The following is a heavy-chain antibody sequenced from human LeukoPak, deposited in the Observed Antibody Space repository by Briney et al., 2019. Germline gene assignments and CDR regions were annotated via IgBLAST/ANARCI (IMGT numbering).Heavy chain of an antibody. J-gene: IGHJ4*02. D-gene: IGHD3-22*01. Sequence: GASVKVSCKAPGGTFSSYTISWVRQAPGQGLEWMGRIIPILGIANYAQKFQGRVTITADKSTSTAYMELSSLRSEDTAVYYCAREEDHYYDSSGYRSYWGQGILVTVSS. V-gene: IGHV1-69*04. CDR2: IIPILGIA. CDR1: GGTFSSYT. CDR3: AREEDHYYDSSGYRSY.